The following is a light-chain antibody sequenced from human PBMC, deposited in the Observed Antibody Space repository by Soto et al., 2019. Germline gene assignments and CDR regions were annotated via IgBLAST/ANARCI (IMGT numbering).Light chain of an antibody. CDR3: QQYNNWPPSII. Sequence: EIVMTQSPATLSVSPGGRATLSCRASQSISDTLAWYQQKPGQAPRLRIHGASTRATGFPARFSGSGSGTDFTLTISSLQSEDFAVYYCQQYNNWPPSIIFGQGTRLEIK. CDR2: GAS. V-gene: IGKV3-15*01. CDR1: QSISDT. J-gene: IGKJ5*01.